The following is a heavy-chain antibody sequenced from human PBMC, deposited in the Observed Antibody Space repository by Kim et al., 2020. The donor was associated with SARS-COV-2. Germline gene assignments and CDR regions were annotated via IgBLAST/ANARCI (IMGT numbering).Heavy chain of an antibody. J-gene: IGHJ3*02. CDR3: ARAAVRHYGFHDAFDI. V-gene: IGHV4-4*07. CDR1: GGSISSYY. CDR2: IYTSGST. D-gene: IGHD4-17*01. Sequence: SETLSLTCTVSGGSISSYYWSWIRQPAGKGLEWIGRIYTSGSTNYNPSLKSRVTMSVDTSKNQFSLKLSSVTAADTAVYYCARAAVRHYGFHDAFDIWGQGTMVTVSS.